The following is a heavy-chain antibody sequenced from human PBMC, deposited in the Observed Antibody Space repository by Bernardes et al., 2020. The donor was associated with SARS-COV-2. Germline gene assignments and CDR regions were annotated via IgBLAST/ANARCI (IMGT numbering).Heavy chain of an antibody. CDR2: IGFDGGGT. D-gene: IGHD2-8*02. CDR1: GFTFSDYW. Sequence: GSLRLSCAASGFTFSDYWMHWVRQAPGKGLLWVSRIGFDGGGTSYADSVKGRFTISRDNAKNTMYLQMNSLRPEDTALYYCVRGRMSGGHGLFDSWGQGTLVTVSS. V-gene: IGHV3-74*01. J-gene: IGHJ4*02. CDR3: VRGRMSGGHGLFDS.